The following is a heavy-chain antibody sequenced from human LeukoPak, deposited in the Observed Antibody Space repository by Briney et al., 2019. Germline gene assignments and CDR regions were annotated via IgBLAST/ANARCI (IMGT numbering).Heavy chain of an antibody. V-gene: IGHV3-33*06. D-gene: IGHD2-2*02. CDR1: GFTFSSYG. J-gene: IGHJ4*02. CDR3: AKEHCSSTSCYTAPSDY. CDR2: IWYDGSNK. Sequence: GGSLRLSCAASGFTFSSYGMHWVRQAPGKGLEWVAVIWYDGSNKYYADSVKGRFTISRDNSKNTLYLQMNSLRAEDTAVYYCAKEHCSSTSCYTAPSDYWGQGTLVTVSS.